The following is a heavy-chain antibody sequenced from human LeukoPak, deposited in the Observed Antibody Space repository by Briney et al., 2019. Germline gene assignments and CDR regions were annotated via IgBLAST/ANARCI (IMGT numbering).Heavy chain of an antibody. V-gene: IGHV4-4*07. CDR1: GGSISSYY. D-gene: IGHD6-13*01. CDR3: AREYSSSWSNWFDP. J-gene: IGHJ5*02. Sequence: SETLSLTCTVSGGSISSYYWSWIRQPAGKGLEWIGRIYTSGSTNYNPSLKSRVTMSVDTSKNQSSLKLSSVTAADTAVYYCAREYSSSWSNWFDPWGQGTLVTVSS. CDR2: IYTSGST.